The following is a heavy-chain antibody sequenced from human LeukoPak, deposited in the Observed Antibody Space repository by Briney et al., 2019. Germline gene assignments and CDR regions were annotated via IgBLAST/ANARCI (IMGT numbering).Heavy chain of an antibody. CDR1: GFTFDDYG. V-gene: IGHV3-20*04. CDR3: ARYGGSYYYMDV. J-gene: IGHJ6*03. Sequence: GRSLRLSCAASGFTFDDYGMSWVRQAPGKGLEWVSGINWNGGSTGYADSVKGRFTISRDNAKNSLYLQMNSLRAEDTALYYCARYGGSYYYMDVWGKGTTVTVSS. CDR2: INWNGGST. D-gene: IGHD4-23*01.